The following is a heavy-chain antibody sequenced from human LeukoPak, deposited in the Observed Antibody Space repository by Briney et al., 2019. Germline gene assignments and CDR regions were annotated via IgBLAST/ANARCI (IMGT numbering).Heavy chain of an antibody. CDR2: IYYSGST. CDR1: GGSINSYH. D-gene: IGHD6-13*01. J-gene: IGHJ4*02. V-gene: IGHV4-59*08. CDR3: AKRQSSWYFDY. Sequence: SETLSLTCTVSGGSINSYHWSWIRQPPGKGLEWIGYIYYSGSTSYNPSLKSRVTISVDTSKNQFSLKLSSVIAADTAVYYCAKRQSSWYFDYWGQGTLVTVSS.